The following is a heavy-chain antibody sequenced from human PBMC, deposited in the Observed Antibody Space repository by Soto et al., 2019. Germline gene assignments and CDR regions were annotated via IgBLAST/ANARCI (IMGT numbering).Heavy chain of an antibody. Sequence: EVKLVESGGGLVQPGGSLRLSWAASGFTFSSSSLNWVRQAPGKGLEWVSYSSSSSSTIYYADSVKGRFTISRDNAKNSLYLQMNSLRDAATAVYYCAIGKDYAEGGYWGQGTLVTVYS. CDR2: SSSSSSTI. J-gene: IGHJ4*02. V-gene: IGHV3-48*02. D-gene: IGHD4-17*01. CDR3: AIGKDYAEGGY. CDR1: GFTFSSSS.